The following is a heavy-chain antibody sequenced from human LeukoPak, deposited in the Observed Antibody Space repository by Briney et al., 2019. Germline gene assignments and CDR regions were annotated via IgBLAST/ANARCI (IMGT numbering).Heavy chain of an antibody. CDR1: GYTFTGYY. Sequence: ASVKVSXKASGYTFTGYYMHWVRQAPGQGLEWMGRINPNSGGTSYAQKFQGRVTMTRDTSISTAYMELSRLRSDDTAVYYCARADCSSTSCLNAFDIWGQGTMVTVSS. V-gene: IGHV1-2*06. CDR3: ARADCSSTSCLNAFDI. J-gene: IGHJ3*02. CDR2: INPNSGGT. D-gene: IGHD2-2*01.